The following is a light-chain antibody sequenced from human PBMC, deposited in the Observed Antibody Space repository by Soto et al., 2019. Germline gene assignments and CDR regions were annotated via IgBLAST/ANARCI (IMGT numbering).Light chain of an antibody. Sequence: EIVMTQSPATLSVSPGGRATLSCRASQSVSSNLAWFQQKPGQAPGLLIYGASTRATGVPARFSGSGSGTVFTLTISSLQSEDFAVYYCQQYNDWPGGTFGQGTKLGIK. V-gene: IGKV3-15*01. J-gene: IGKJ2*01. CDR3: QQYNDWPGGT. CDR1: QSVSSN. CDR2: GAS.